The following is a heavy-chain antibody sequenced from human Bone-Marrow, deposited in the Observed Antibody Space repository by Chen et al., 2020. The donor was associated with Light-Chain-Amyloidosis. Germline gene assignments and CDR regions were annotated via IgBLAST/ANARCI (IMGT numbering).Heavy chain of an antibody. CDR2: ISGSRGNI. J-gene: IGHJ4*02. V-gene: IGHV3-23*01. D-gene: IGHD3-16*01. CDR1: GFPFSNSA. Sequence: EVQLLVSGGGLVQPGESLRLSCVASGFPFSNSAMNWVRQAPGKGLEWVSSISGSRGNISSADSVKGRFSISRDKSKTTLYLQMNGLRAGDTAVSYCAPPPPDGRLGVFLSYFDYWCQGTLVTVSS. CDR3: APPPPDGRLGVFLSYFDY.